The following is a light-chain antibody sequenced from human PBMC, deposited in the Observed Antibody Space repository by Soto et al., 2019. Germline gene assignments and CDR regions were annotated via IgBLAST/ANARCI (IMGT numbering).Light chain of an antibody. Sequence: QSAPTQPASVSGSPGQSITIACTGTSSDIGGYNFVSWYQQHPGKAPKLLIYDVGNRPSGVSNRFSGSKSGNTASLTISGLQAEDEAHYYCNSYRTVSTYVFGTGTKLTVL. CDR1: SSDIGGYNF. CDR3: NSYRTVSTYV. J-gene: IGLJ1*01. CDR2: DVG. V-gene: IGLV2-14*01.